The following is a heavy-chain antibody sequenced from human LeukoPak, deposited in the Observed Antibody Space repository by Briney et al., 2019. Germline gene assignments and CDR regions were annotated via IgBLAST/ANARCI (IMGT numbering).Heavy chain of an antibody. CDR2: ICWNSGSI. D-gene: IGHD2-2*01. J-gene: IGHJ6*03. CDR3: AKAASTSWGYYYYMDV. CDR1: GFTFDDYA. V-gene: IGHV3-9*01. Sequence: PGGSLRLSCAASGFTFDDYAMHWVRQAPGKGLEWVSGICWNSGSIGYADSVKGRFTISRDNAKNSLYLQMNSLRAEDTALYYCAKAASTSWGYYYYMDVWGKGTTVTISS.